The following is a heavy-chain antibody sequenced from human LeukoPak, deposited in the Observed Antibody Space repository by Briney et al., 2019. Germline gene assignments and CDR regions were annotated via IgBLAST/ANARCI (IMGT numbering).Heavy chain of an antibody. CDR1: GGSFSGYY. CDR2: INHSGST. J-gene: IGHJ6*02. D-gene: IGHD3-10*01. V-gene: IGHV4-34*01. CDR3: ARGRLLWFGESLTNLYYYYGMDV. Sequence: PSETLSLTCAVYGGSFSGYYWSWIRQPPGKGLEWIGEINHSGSTNYNPSLKSRVTISVDTSKNQFSLKLSSVTAADTAVYYCARGRLLWFGESLTNLYYYYGMDVWGQGTTVTVSS.